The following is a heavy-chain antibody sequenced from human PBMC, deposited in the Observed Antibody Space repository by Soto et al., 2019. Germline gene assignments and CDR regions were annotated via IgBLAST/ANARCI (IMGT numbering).Heavy chain of an antibody. Sequence: QVQLQESGPGLVKPSGTLSLTCAVSGGSISSSNWWSWVRQPPGKGLGWIGEIYHSGSTNYNPSLKSRVTISVDTSKNQFSLKLSSVSAADTAVYYCARVALVLWFGELTLGWFDPWGQGTLVTVSS. V-gene: IGHV4-4*02. CDR3: ARVALVLWFGELTLGWFDP. CDR2: IYHSGST. CDR1: GGSISSSNW. J-gene: IGHJ5*02. D-gene: IGHD3-10*01.